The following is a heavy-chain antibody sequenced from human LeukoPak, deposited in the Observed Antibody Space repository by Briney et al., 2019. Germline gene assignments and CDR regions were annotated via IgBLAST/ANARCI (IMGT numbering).Heavy chain of an antibody. D-gene: IGHD6-13*01. CDR1: GFTFSSYG. CDR2: ISYDGGNK. J-gene: IGHJ3*02. Sequence: GGSLRLSCAASGFTFSSYGMHWVRQAPGKGLEWVAVISYDGGNKYYADSVKGRFTISRDNSKNTLYLQMNSLRAEDTAVYYCAKMVWQQLANDAFDIWGQGTMVTVSS. V-gene: IGHV3-30*18. CDR3: AKMVWQQLANDAFDI.